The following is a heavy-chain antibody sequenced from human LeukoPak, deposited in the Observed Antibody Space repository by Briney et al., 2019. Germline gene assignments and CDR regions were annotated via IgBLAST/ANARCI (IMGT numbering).Heavy chain of an antibody. J-gene: IGHJ3*02. D-gene: IGHD3-10*01. CDR1: GFTFSTYA. CDR3: ARRGSGGWGVFDI. CDR2: ISGSADKT. Sequence: PGGSLRLSCAASGFTFSTYAMSWVRQAPGKGLEWVSTISGSADKTFYADAVKGRFTISRDNSKNTLYLQMNSLRAEDTAVYYCARRGSGGWGVFDIWGQGTMVIVSS. V-gene: IGHV3-23*01.